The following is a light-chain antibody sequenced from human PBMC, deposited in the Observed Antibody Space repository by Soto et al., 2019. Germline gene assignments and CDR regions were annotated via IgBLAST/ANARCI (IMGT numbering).Light chain of an antibody. J-gene: IGKJ1*01. CDR1: PSVRRTY. CDR3: QQYSSPGP. Sequence: DILLTQSPCTLSLPPGASATLPCRARPSVRRTYLAWYQQKPGPAPSVLIYGASSRATGIPDRLSGGGSGTFFTITISRLDPDYSALYYCQQYSSPGPFGQGTKVDIK. CDR2: GAS. V-gene: IGKV3-20*01.